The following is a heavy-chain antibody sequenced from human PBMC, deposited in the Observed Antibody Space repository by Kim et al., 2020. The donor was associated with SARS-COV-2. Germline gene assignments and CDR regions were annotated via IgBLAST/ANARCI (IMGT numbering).Heavy chain of an antibody. CDR1: GFTFSSYS. V-gene: IGHV3-21*01. CDR3: ARAGDCSSTSCYAFDI. J-gene: IGHJ3*02. Sequence: GGSLRLSCAASGFTFSSYSMNWVRQAPGKGLEWVSSISSSSSYIYYADSVKGRFTISRDNAKNSLYLQMNSLRAEDTAVYYCARAGDCSSTSCYAFDIWGQGTMVTVSS. CDR2: ISSSSSYI. D-gene: IGHD2-2*01.